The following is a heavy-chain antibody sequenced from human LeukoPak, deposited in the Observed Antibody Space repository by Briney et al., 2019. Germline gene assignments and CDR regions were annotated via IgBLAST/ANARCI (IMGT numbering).Heavy chain of an antibody. D-gene: IGHD5-18*01. J-gene: IGHJ4*02. CDR2: ISSSSSYI. CDR3: ARFLQLWSPYFDY. V-gene: IGHV3-21*01. Sequence: GGSLRLSCAASGFTFSSYSMNWVRQAPGKGLEWVSSISSSSSYIYYADSVKGRFTISRDNAKKSLYLQMNSLRADDTAVYYCARFLQLWSPYFDYWRQGTLVTVSS. CDR1: GFTFSSYS.